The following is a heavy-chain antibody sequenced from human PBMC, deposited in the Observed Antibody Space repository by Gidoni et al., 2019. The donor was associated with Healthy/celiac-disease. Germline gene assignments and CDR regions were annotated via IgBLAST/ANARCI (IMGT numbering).Heavy chain of an antibody. CDR3: ARQTHDYGDYAEYFQH. CDR2: IYPGDSDT. V-gene: IGHV5-51*01. D-gene: IGHD4-17*01. J-gene: IGHJ1*01. CDR1: GYSFTSYW. Sequence: KKPGESLKIPCKGSGYSFTSYWIGWVRQMPGKGLEWMGIIYPGDSDTRYSPSFQGQVTISADKSISTAYLQWSSLKASDTAMYYCARQTHDYGDYAEYFQHWGQGTLVTVSS.